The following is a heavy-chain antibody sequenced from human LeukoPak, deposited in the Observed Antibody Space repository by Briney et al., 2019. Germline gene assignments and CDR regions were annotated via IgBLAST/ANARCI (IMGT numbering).Heavy chain of an antibody. D-gene: IGHD5-24*01. CDR3: ARGVEMATIFTYGMDV. Sequence: SETLSLTCTVSGGSISSYYWSWIRQPPGKGLEWIGYIYYSGSTNYNPSLKSRVTISVDTSKNQFSLKLSSVTAADTAVYYCARGVEMATIFTYGMDVWGQGTTVTVSS. J-gene: IGHJ6*02. CDR1: GGSISSYY. V-gene: IGHV4-59*08. CDR2: IYYSGST.